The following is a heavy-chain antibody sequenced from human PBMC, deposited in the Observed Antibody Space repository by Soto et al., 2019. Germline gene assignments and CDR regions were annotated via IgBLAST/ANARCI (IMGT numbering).Heavy chain of an antibody. D-gene: IGHD3-3*01. V-gene: IGHV3-33*01. J-gene: IGHJ6*02. CDR2: IWYDGSNK. CDR3: ARDSQPLRDYYYGMDV. Sequence: VQLVESGGGVVLPGRSLRLSCAASGFTFSSYVMHWVRQAPGKGLEWVAVIWYDGSNKYYVDSVKGRFTISRDNSKNTLYLQMNSLRAEDTALYYCARDSQPLRDYYYGMDVWGQGTTVTVSS. CDR1: GFTFSSYV.